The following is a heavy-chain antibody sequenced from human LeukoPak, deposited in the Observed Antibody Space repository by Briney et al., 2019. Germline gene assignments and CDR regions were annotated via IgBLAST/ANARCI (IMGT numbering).Heavy chain of an antibody. CDR1: GLTVSSNH. V-gene: IGHV3-53*01. J-gene: IGHJ5*02. CDR3: ARDVSGDGMAWLDP. CDR2: FYSGGAI. Sequence: GGSLRLSCAASGLTVSSNHMNWVRQAPGKGLEWVSAFYSGGAIYYADPVKGRFTISRDNSKNTLSLQMNSLRAEDTAVYYCARDVSGDGMAWLDPWGQGTLVTVSS. D-gene: IGHD3-10*01.